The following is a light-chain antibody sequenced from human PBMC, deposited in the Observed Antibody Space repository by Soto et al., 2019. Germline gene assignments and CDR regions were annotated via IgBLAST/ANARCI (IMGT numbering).Light chain of an antibody. V-gene: IGKV3-20*01. CDR3: QQYDSSPRT. CDR2: GAS. J-gene: IGKJ1*01. Sequence: EIVLTQPQGTLSLSPGERATLSCRSSQSVSSSSLAWYQQKPGQAPRLLISGASSRAADIPDRFSGSGSGTDFTRTINRLEAADFAVYYCQQYDSSPRTFGQGTRVAIQ. CDR1: QSVSSSS.